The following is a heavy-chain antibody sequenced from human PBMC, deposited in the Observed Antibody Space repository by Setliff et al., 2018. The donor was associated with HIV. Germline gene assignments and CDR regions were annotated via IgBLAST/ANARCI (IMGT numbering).Heavy chain of an antibody. Sequence: PGGSLRLSCAASGFTFSSYGMHWVRQAPGKGLEWVAFIWYDGSKTYYADSVQGRFTISRDTPSNTVYLQMNSLRAEDTALYYCAKDSEAVAVKYYYMDVWGRGTTVTVSS. CDR2: IWYDGSKT. V-gene: IGHV3-30*02. D-gene: IGHD6-19*01. CDR3: AKDSEAVAVKYYYMDV. J-gene: IGHJ6*03. CDR1: GFTFSSYG.